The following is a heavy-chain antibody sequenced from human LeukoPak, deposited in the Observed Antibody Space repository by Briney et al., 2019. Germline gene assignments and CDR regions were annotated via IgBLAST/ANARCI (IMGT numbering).Heavy chain of an antibody. J-gene: IGHJ3*02. V-gene: IGHV3-64*01. D-gene: IGHD3-22*01. CDR2: ISSNGGSI. CDR1: GITFSDYA. CDR3: ARGLFLSGYLDAFDI. Sequence: GGSLRLSCAASGITFSDYAMHWVRQAPGKELEYVSAISSNGGSIHYANSVKGRFTISRDNLKNVLYLQMNSLKVEDTALYYCARGLFLSGYLDAFDIWGQGTVVTVSS.